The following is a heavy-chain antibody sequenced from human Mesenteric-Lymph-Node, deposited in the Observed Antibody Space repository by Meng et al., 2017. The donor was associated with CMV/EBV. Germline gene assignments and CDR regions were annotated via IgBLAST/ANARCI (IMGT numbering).Heavy chain of an antibody. D-gene: IGHD2-21*01. CDR2: ISSSSRYI. Sequence: GESLKISCAASGFTFSTYTMNWVRQAPGKGLEWVSSISSSSRYIYYADSVKGRFTISRDNTKNSLYLQMNSLRAEDTAVYYCAKDLCGGDCYLYYYYGMDVWGQGTTVTVSS. V-gene: IGHV3-21*01. J-gene: IGHJ6*02. CDR1: GFTFSTYT. CDR3: AKDLCGGDCYLYYYYGMDV.